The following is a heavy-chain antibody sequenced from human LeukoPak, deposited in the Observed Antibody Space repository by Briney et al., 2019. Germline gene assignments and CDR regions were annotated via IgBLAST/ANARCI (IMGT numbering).Heavy chain of an antibody. D-gene: IGHD5-24*01. J-gene: IGHJ3*02. CDR3: ARDMVGMATITDAFDI. V-gene: IGHV3-53*01. CDR2: IYGGGTT. Sequence: GGSLRLSCAASGFTVSNSYMSWVRQAPGKGLEWVSIIYGGGTTYYADSVKGRFTISRDSSKNTLYLQMNSLRAEDTAVYYCARDMVGMATITDAFDIWGQGTMVTVSS. CDR1: GFTVSNSY.